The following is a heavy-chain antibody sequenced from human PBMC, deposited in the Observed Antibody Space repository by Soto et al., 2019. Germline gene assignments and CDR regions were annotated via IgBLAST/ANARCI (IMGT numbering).Heavy chain of an antibody. V-gene: IGHV1-69*01. CDR2: VIPTFGTG. D-gene: IGHD3-10*01. Sequence: QVRLVQSGPEVKKPGSSVKVSCKASGGTFNNYPINWLRQAPGKGLEWLGGVIPTFGTGNHAQKFQGRVTITADESTTTAYMELNSLRSEDTAIYYCASFDGTLVRGGRSSPYEMDVWGQGTTVIVSS. J-gene: IGHJ6*02. CDR1: GGTFNNYP. CDR3: ASFDGTLVRGGRSSPYEMDV.